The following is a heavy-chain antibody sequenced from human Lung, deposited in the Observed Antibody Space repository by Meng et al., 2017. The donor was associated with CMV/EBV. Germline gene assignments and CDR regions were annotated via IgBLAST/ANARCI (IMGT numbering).Heavy chain of an antibody. V-gene: IGHV4-61*01. CDR3: ARDVGYCSDGSCSDY. D-gene: IGHD2-15*01. J-gene: IGHJ4*02. CDR1: GGPVISGSYY. CDR2: IHNSGST. Sequence: LXCSVPGGPVISGSYYWSWIRQSPGKGLQWIGYIHNSGSTKYNPSLKSRVTISVDTPKKQFSLRLRFVTAAETAVYYCARDVGYCSDGSCSDYLGQGXLVTVSS.